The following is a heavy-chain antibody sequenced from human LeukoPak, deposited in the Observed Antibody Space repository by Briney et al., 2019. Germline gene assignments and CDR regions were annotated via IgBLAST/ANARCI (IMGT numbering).Heavy chain of an antibody. CDR3: ARHETGPYFDY. D-gene: IGHD1-1*01. V-gene: IGHV5-51*01. Sequence: GESLKISCKGSGYSFTTYWIGWVRQMHGKGLECMGIIYPGDSDTRYSPSFQGQVTISADKSISTAYLQWSSLKASDTAMYYCARHETGPYFDYWGQGTLVTVSS. CDR1: GYSFTTYW. J-gene: IGHJ4*02. CDR2: IYPGDSDT.